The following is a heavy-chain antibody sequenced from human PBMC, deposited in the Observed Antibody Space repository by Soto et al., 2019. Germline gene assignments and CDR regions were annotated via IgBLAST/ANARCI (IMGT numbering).Heavy chain of an antibody. V-gene: IGHV4-30-4*01. CDR3: ARRHYYDSSGYADALDI. Sequence: QVHLQESGPGLVEPSQTLSLTCTVSGDSMSSGDYYWSWIRQSPDKGLEWIGYTYHSGRTYYKPSLKSRVTISADTSKNQFSLKLSSVTAADTAVYYCARRHYYDSSGYADALDIWGQGTSVTVSS. CDR2: TYHSGRT. J-gene: IGHJ3*02. D-gene: IGHD3-22*01. CDR1: GDSMSSGDYY.